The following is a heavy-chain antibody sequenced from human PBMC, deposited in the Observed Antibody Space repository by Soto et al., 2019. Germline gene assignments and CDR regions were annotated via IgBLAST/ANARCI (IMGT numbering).Heavy chain of an antibody. V-gene: IGHV3-30-3*01. CDR3: ARDSPPGYYDSSGYFDY. Sequence: PGGSLRLSCAASGFTFSSYAMHWVRQAPGKGLEWVAVISYDGSNKYYADSVKGRFTISRDNSKNTLYLQMNSLRAEDTAVYYCARDSPPGYYDSSGYFDYWGQGTLVTVSS. CDR2: ISYDGSNK. J-gene: IGHJ4*02. CDR1: GFTFSSYA. D-gene: IGHD3-22*01.